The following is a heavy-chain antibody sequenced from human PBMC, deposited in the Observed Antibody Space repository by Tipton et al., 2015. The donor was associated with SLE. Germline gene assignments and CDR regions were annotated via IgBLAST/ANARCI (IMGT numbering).Heavy chain of an antibody. CDR3: TVMYGSGSYPFDH. CDR2: IYHSGST. CDR1: GYSIGKDYY. V-gene: IGHV4-38-2*01. J-gene: IGHJ5*02. D-gene: IGHD3-10*01. Sequence: GLVKPSETLSLNCAVSGYSIGKDYYWGWFRQSPGKGLEWLGIIYHSGSTYYNPSLRSRVTISVETSKNQFSLKLTSVTAADTAVYYCTVMYGSGSYPFDHWGQGTLVTVSS.